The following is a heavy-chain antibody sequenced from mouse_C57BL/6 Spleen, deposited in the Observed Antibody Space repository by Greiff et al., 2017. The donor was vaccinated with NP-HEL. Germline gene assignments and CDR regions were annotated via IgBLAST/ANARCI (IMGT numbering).Heavy chain of an antibody. CDR2: INPNNGGT. CDR3: AKSLTPDY. D-gene: IGHD1-1*01. Sequence: EVKLMESGPELVKPGASVKISCKASGYTFTDYYMNWVKQSHGKSLEWIGDINPNNGGTSYNQKFKGKATLTVDKSSSTAYMELRSLTSEDSAVYYCAKSLTPDYWGQGTTLTVSS. CDR1: GYTFTDYY. V-gene: IGHV1-26*01. J-gene: IGHJ2*01.